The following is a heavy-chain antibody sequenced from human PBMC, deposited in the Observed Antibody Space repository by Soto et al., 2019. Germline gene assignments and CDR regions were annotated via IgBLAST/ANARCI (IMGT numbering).Heavy chain of an antibody. CDR1: GFTFSSYA. V-gene: IGHV3-23*01. CDR2: ISGSGGST. CDR3: AKVGAYCSGGSCYFLSYYYYYMDV. Sequence: GGSLRLSCAASGFTFSSYAMSWVRQAPGKGLEWVSAISGSGGSTYYADSVKGRFTISRDNSKNTLYLQMNSLRAEDTAVYYCAKVGAYCSGGSCYFLSYYYYYMDVWGKGTTVTVS. D-gene: IGHD2-15*01. J-gene: IGHJ6*03.